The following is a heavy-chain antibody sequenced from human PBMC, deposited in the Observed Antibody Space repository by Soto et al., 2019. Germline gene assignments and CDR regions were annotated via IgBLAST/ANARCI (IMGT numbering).Heavy chain of an antibody. CDR1: GYTFTSYD. J-gene: IGHJ4*02. V-gene: IGHV1-8*01. Sequence: ASVKVSCKASGYTFTSYDISWLRQATGQGLEWMGWMNPHNGNTGYAQKFQGRVAMTRYTSMSTAYMELSSLISEDTAMYYCARGPRQLLENTEVYFFEYWAQGTLVTVSS. CDR2: MNPHNGNT. CDR3: ARGPRQLLENTEVYFFEY. D-gene: IGHD6-6*01.